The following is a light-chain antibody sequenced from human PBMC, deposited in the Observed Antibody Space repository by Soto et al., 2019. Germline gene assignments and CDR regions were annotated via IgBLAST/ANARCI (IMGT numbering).Light chain of an antibody. V-gene: IGKV3-20*01. CDR2: GAS. J-gene: IGKJ1*01. CDR3: QQCGSSRRT. Sequence: EIVLTQSPGTLSSSPGERATLSCRASESVTSDCLAWYRQRPGQAPRLLIYGASTRATGTPDRISGSGSGTDFTLTISRLEPEDFAVYFCQQCGSSRRTFGQGTRLEIK. CDR1: ESVTSDC.